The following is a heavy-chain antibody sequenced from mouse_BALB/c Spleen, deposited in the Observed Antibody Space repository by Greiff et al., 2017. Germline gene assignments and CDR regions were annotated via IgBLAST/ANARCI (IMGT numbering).Heavy chain of an antibody. CDR3: ARNYGSSYDYFDY. Sequence: VQRVESGPGLVAPSQSLSITCTVSGFSLTSYGVHLVRQPPGKGLEWLGVIWAGGSTNYNSALMSRLSISKDNSKSQVFLKMNSLQTDDTAMYYCARNYGSSYDYFDYWGQGTTLTVSS. CDR1: GFSLTSYG. D-gene: IGHD1-1*01. V-gene: IGHV2-9*02. CDR2: IWAGGST. J-gene: IGHJ2*01.